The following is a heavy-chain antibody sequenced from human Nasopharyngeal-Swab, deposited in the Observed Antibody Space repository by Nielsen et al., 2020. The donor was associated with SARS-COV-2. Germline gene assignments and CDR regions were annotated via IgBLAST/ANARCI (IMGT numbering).Heavy chain of an antibody. CDR3: ARAGPPYCSGGSCYYFDY. CDR1: GGSISSSNW. D-gene: IGHD2-15*01. V-gene: IGHV4-4*02. CDR2: IYHSGST. J-gene: IGHJ4*02. Sequence: SETLSLTCAVSGGSISSSNWWSWVCQPPGKGLEWIGEIYHSGSTNYNPSLKSRVTISVDKSKNQFSLKLSSVTAADTAVYYCARAGPPYCSGGSCYYFDYWGQGTLVTVSS.